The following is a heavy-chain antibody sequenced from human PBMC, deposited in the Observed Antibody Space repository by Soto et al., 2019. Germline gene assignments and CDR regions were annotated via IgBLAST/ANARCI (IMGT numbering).Heavy chain of an antibody. CDR1: GGSISSGGYY. D-gene: IGHD6-6*01. CDR3: ARDRGSYSSSLVGMDV. CDR2: IYYSGST. Sequence: SETLSLTCTVSGGSISSGGYYWSWIRQHPGKGLEWIGYIYYSGSTYYNPSLKSRVTISVDTSKNQFSLKLSSVTAADTAVYYCARDRGSYSSSLVGMDVWGQGTTVPVYS. J-gene: IGHJ6*02. V-gene: IGHV4-31*03.